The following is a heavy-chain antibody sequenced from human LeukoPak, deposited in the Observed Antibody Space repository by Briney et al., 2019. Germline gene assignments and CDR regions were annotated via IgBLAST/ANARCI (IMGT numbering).Heavy chain of an antibody. CDR3: ATVGSCSGGDCYYLDY. CDR1: GFTFSNYG. J-gene: IGHJ4*02. V-gene: IGHV3-33*01. D-gene: IGHD2-21*02. CDR2: IWYDGSNK. Sequence: PGGSLRLSCAASGFTFSNYGMYWVRQAPGKGLEWVAVIWYDGSNKYYADSVKGRFTISRDNSKNTLYLQMNSLRAEDTAVYYCATVGSCSGGDCYYLDYWGQGPLVTVSS.